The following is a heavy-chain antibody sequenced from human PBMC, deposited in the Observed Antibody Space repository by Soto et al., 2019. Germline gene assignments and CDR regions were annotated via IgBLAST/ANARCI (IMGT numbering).Heavy chain of an antibody. CDR1: GGSISSYY. J-gene: IGHJ5*02. V-gene: IGHV4-59*12. D-gene: IGHD2-2*01. CDR3: ARVPDR. Sequence: SETLSLTCTVSGGSISSYYWSWIRQPPGKGLEWIGYIYHSGSTYYNPSLKSRVTISVDRSKNQFSLKLSSVTAADTAVYYCARVPDRWGQATLVTVSS. CDR2: IYHSGST.